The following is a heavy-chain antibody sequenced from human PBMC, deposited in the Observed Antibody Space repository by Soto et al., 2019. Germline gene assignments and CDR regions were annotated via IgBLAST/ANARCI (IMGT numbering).Heavy chain of an antibody. J-gene: IGHJ4*02. Sequence: ASVKVSCKASGYTFTSYGISLVRQAPGQGLEWMGWISAYNGNTNYAQKLQGRVTMTTDTSTSTAYMELRSLRSDDTAVYYCARDRDDYDFWSGYGYWGQGTLVTVSS. V-gene: IGHV1-18*01. CDR2: ISAYNGNT. CDR1: GYTFTSYG. D-gene: IGHD3-3*01. CDR3: ARDRDDYDFWSGYGY.